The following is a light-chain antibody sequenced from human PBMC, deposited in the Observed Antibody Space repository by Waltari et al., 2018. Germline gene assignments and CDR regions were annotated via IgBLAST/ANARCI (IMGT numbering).Light chain of an antibody. Sequence: QSALTQPASVSGSPGQSITISCTGTSSDVGGYNYVSWYQQHPGKAPKLMIYDVSKRPSGVSNRFSGSKSGNTASLTISGIQAEDEADYYCCSYAGSSTLYVFGTGTKVTVL. CDR3: CSYAGSSTLYV. V-gene: IGLV2-23*02. J-gene: IGLJ1*01. CDR1: SSDVGGYNY. CDR2: DVS.